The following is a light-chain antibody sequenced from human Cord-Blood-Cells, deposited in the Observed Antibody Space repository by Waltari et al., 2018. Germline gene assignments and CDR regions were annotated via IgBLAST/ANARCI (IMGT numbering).Light chain of an antibody. Sequence: DIVMTQSPDSLPVSLGARATINCKSSQSVLYSSNNKNYLPWYQQKPGQPPKLLIYWASTRESRVPDRFSGSGSGTEFTLTISSLQAEDVAVYCCQQYYSTPLTFGGGTKVEIK. CDR2: WAS. J-gene: IGKJ4*01. CDR1: QSVLYSSNNKNY. CDR3: QQYYSTPLT. V-gene: IGKV4-1*01.